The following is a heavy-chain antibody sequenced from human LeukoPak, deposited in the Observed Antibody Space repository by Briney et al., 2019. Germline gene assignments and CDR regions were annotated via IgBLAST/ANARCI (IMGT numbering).Heavy chain of an antibody. CDR3: ARTGSKVTMSRGDGMDV. CDR2: IWYDGSNK. D-gene: IGHD3-10*02. J-gene: IGHJ6*02. Sequence: GRSLRLSCAASGFTFSSYGMHWVRQAPGKGLEWVAVIWYDGSNKYYADSVKGRFTISRDNSKNTLYLQMNSLRAEDTAVYYCARTGSKVTMSRGDGMDVWGQGTTVTVSS. V-gene: IGHV3-33*01. CDR1: GFTFSSYG.